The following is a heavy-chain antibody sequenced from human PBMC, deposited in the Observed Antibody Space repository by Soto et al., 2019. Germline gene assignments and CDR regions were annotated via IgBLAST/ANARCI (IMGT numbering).Heavy chain of an antibody. CDR1: GGTFSSYA. D-gene: IGHD6-19*01. CDR2: IIPIFGTA. CDR3: ARGVAGKRVYYYYGMDV. Sequence: ASVKVSCKASGGTFSSYAISWVRQAPGQGLEWMGGIIPIFGTANYAQKFQGRVTITADESTSTAYMELSSLRSEDTAVYYCARGVAGKRVYYYYGMDVWGQGTTVTVSS. V-gene: IGHV1-69*13. J-gene: IGHJ6*02.